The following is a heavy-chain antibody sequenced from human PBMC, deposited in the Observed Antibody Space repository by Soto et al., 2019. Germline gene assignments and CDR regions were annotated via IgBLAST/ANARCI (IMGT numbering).Heavy chain of an antibody. V-gene: IGHV4-59*08. CDR2: IYYSGST. CDR3: ARLQTYSSTWHLDS. D-gene: IGHD6-13*01. CDR1: EDSISSYY. J-gene: IGHJ4*02. Sequence: SETLSLTCTVSEDSISSYYWGWIRQPPGKGLEWIGYIYYSGSTNKSPSLKSRVTMSVDTSKNQFSLKLSSVTAADTAVYYCARLQTYSSTWHLDSWGPGTLVTVSS.